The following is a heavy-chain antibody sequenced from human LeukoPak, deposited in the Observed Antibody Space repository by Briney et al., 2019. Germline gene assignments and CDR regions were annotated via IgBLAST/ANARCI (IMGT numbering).Heavy chain of an antibody. J-gene: IGHJ4*02. Sequence: ASVKVSCKASGYTFSGYYMHWVRQAPGQGLEWMAWINPNNGDTNYAQKLQGRVTMTRDTSISTAYMELTRLISDDTAVYYCARVGSSGWYVHPTLDYWGQGTLVTVSS. CDR2: INPNNGDT. CDR1: GYTFSGYY. CDR3: ARVGSSGWYVHPTLDY. D-gene: IGHD6-19*01. V-gene: IGHV1-2*02.